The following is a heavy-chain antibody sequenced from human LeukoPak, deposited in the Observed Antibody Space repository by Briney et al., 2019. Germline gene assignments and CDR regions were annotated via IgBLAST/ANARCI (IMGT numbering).Heavy chain of an antibody. CDR1: GFTFSDYY. CDR2: ISSSGSSM. D-gene: IGHD5-18*01. J-gene: IGHJ4*02. CDR3: ARGSRDTAMVEDYFDY. V-gene: IGHV3-11*04. Sequence: GGSLRLSCAASGFTFSDYYMSWIRQAPGKGLEWLSYISSSGSSMYYADSVKGRFTISRDNAKNSLYLQMNSLRAEDTAVYYCARGSRDTAMVEDYFDYWGQGTLVTVSS.